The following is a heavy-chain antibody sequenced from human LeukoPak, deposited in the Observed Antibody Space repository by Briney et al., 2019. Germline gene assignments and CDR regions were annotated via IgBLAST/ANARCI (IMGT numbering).Heavy chain of an antibody. CDR1: GGSISSSSYY. V-gene: IGHV4-39*07. CDR3: ARDRRRDYYDSSGYYQPDAFDI. D-gene: IGHD3-22*01. J-gene: IGHJ3*02. Sequence: SETLSLTCTVSGGSISSSSYYWGWIRQPPGKGLEWIGSIYYSGSTYYNPSLKSRVTISVDTSKNQFSLKLSSVTAADTAVYYCARDRRRDYYDSSGYYQPDAFDIWGQGTMVTVSS. CDR2: IYYSGST.